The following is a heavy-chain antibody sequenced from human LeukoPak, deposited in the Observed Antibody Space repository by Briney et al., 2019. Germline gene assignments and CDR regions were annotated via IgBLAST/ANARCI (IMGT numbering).Heavy chain of an antibody. CDR2: ISYDGSNE. J-gene: IGHJ4*02. CDR3: AREYHQFDY. V-gene: IGHV3-30-3*01. Sequence: GRSLRLPCAASGFTFSSYAMHWVRQAPGKGLEWVAIISYDGSNEYYSDSVKGRFTISRDNSKNTLYLQMNSLRAEDTAVYYCAREYHQFDYWGQGTLVTVSS. D-gene: IGHD1-14*01. CDR1: GFTFSSYA.